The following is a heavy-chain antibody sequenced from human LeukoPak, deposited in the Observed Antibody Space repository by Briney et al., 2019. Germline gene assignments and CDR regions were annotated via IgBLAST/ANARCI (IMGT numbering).Heavy chain of an antibody. CDR3: AREAAEIAAAGIDY. J-gene: IGHJ4*02. V-gene: IGHV1-2*02. CDR1: GYTFTSYD. D-gene: IGHD6-13*01. CDR2: INPNSGGT. Sequence: GASVTVSCKTSGYTFTSYDINWLRQATGQGLEWMGWINPNSGGTNYAQKFQGRVTMTRDTSISTAYMELSRLRSDDTAVYYCAREAAEIAAAGIDYWGQGTLVTVSS.